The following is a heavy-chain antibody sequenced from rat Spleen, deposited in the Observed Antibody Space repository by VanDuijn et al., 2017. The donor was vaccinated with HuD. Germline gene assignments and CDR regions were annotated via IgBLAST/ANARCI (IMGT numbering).Heavy chain of an antibody. CDR2: ISYDGGST. CDR1: GFTFSDFY. D-gene: IGHD1-2*01. CDR3: TTGLYGSYMGYYVMDA. V-gene: IGHV5-20*01. Sequence: EVQLVESDGGLVQPGRSLKLSCAASGFTFSDFYMAWVRQAPTKGLEWVASISYDGGSTYYRDSVKGRFTISRDNAKSSLYLQMDSLRSEDTATYYCTTGLYGSYMGYYVMDAWGQGASVTVSS. J-gene: IGHJ4*01.